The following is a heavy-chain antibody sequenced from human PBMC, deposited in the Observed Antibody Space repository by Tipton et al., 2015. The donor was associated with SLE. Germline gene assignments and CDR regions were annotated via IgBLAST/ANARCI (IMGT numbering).Heavy chain of an antibody. V-gene: IGHV3-30*14. CDR2: IGFDGSDK. J-gene: IGHJ4*02. D-gene: IGHD6-13*01. Sequence: SLRLSCVASGFTFSDYSIHWVRQAPGKGLEWVAVIGFDGSDKYYADSVKGRFTISRDNSKNTLYLQINSLRPEDTAVYYCATQPPYSGTWYFDYWGQGTLVTVSS. CDR3: ATQPPYSGTWYFDY. CDR1: GFTFSDYS.